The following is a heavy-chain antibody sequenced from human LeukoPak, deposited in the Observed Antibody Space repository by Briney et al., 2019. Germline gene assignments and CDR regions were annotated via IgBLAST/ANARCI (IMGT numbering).Heavy chain of an antibody. J-gene: IGHJ5*02. CDR2: IYQSGST. V-gene: IGHV4-4*02. CDR1: GGSISSSNR. Sequence: SGTLSLTCAVSGGSISSSNRWSWVRQPPGKGLEWIGEIYQSGSTNYNPSLKSRVSISVDTSKNQFSLKLSSVTAADTAVYYCARDFYDYVWGSYRSVRFDPWGQGTLVTVSS. D-gene: IGHD3-16*02. CDR3: ARDFYDYVWGSYRSVRFDP.